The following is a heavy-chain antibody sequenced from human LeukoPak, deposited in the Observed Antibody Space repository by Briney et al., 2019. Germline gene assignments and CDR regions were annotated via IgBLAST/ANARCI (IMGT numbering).Heavy chain of an antibody. J-gene: IGHJ4*02. D-gene: IGHD6-6*01. V-gene: IGHV3-21*01. CDR3: TTRGGSSSSGGVDY. CDR2: ISSSSSYI. Sequence: PGGSLRLSCAASGFTFSTYSMNWVRQAPGKGLQWVSSISSSSSYIYYADSVKGRFTISRDNAKNSLYLQMNSLRAEDTAVYYCTTRGGSSSSGGVDYWGQGTLVTVSS. CDR1: GFTFSTYS.